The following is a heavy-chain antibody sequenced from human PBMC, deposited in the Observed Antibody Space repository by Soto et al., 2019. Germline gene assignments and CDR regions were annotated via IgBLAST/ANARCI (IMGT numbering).Heavy chain of an antibody. CDR1: GYTCTSYD. D-gene: IGHD6-19*01. V-gene: IGHV1-8*01. Sequence: ASVKGSCKASGYTCTSYDINWVRQATGQGLEWMGWMNPNSGNTGYAQKFQGRVTMTRNTSISTAYMELSSLRSEDTAVYYCARGSSGWPAHDAFDIWGQGTMFTVSS. CDR2: MNPNSGNT. J-gene: IGHJ3*02. CDR3: ARGSSGWPAHDAFDI.